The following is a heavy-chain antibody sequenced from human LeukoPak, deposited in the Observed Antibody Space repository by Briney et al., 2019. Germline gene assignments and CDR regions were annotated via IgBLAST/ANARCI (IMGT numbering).Heavy chain of an antibody. CDR3: ARDLDYYDSSGYNWFDP. CDR1: GFTFSSYW. D-gene: IGHD3-22*01. CDR2: IKQDGSEK. V-gene: IGHV3-7*01. J-gene: IGHJ5*02. Sequence: GGSLRLSCAASGFTFSSYWMSWVRQAPGKGLEWVANIKQDGSEKYYVDSVKSRFTISRDNAKNSLYLQMNSLRAEDTAVYYCARDLDYYDSSGYNWFDPWGQGTLVTVSS.